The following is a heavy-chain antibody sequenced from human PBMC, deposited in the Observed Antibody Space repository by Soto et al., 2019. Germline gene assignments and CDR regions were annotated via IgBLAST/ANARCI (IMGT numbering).Heavy chain of an antibody. CDR2: MNPKSGNT. CDR3: ARGRAPGGDYRSYFHH. CDR1: GYTFTTKD. J-gene: IGHJ1*01. Sequence: QVQLVQSGADVKKPGASVKVSCKASGYTFTTKDINWVRKAAGQGLEGRGWMNPKSGNTGYAHKFQGRVIMTRNTSTSTGYMELSGLTSEDTAVYYCARGRAPGGDYRSYFHHWGQGTLVTVSS. D-gene: IGHD4-4*01. V-gene: IGHV1-8*01.